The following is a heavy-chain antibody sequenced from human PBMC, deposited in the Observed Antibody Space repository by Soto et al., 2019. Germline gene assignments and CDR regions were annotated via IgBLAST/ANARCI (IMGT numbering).Heavy chain of an antibody. D-gene: IGHD6-13*01. CDR3: ARQPRPGIAAAGNFDY. Sequence: KASETLSLTCTVSGGSISSSSYYWGWIRQPPGKGLEWIGSIYYSGSTYYNPSLKSRVTISVDTSKNQFSLKLSSVTAADTAVYYCARQPRPGIAAAGNFDYWGQGTLVTVSS. J-gene: IGHJ4*02. CDR1: GGSISSSSYY. V-gene: IGHV4-39*01. CDR2: IYYSGST.